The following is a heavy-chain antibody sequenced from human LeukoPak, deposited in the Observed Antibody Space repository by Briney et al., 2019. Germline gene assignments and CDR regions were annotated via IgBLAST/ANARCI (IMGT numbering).Heavy chain of an antibody. Sequence: SETLSLTCAVYGGSFSGYYWSRIRQPPGKGLEWIGEINHSGSTNYNPSLKSRVTISVDTSKNQFSLKLSSVTAADTAVYYCARAVTIVRGVIWRSAPVDIWGQGTMVTVSS. CDR3: ARAVTIVRGVIWRSAPVDI. J-gene: IGHJ3*02. CDR1: GGSFSGYY. D-gene: IGHD3-10*01. V-gene: IGHV4-34*01. CDR2: INHSGST.